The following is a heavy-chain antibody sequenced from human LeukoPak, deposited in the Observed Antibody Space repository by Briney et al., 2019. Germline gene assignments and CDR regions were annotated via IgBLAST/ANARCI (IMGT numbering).Heavy chain of an antibody. CDR2: ISGSGGST. J-gene: IGHJ5*02. Sequence: GGSLRLSCAASGFTFSSYAMSWVRQAPGKGLEWVSAISGSGGSTYYADSVEGRFTISRDNSKNTLYLQMNSLRAEDTAVYYCAKDRGSCSRTSCSANWFDPWGQGTLVTVSS. D-gene: IGHD2-2*01. CDR3: AKDRGSCSRTSCSANWFDP. CDR1: GFTFSSYA. V-gene: IGHV3-23*01.